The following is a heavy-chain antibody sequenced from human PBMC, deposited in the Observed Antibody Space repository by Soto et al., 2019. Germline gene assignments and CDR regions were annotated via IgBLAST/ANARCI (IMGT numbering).Heavy chain of an antibody. CDR3: ATVKGVIEPFDS. Sequence: EVQLLESGGGLVQPGASLRLSCAASGFAFSTSGMSWVRQAPGKGLEWVSSIVSGGDTAHYADSVKGRFTSSRDNSKSTLYLQMDSLRAEDTAVYYCATVKGVIEPFDSWGQGTLVTVSS. V-gene: IGHV3-23*01. CDR1: GFAFSTSG. J-gene: IGHJ5*01. CDR2: IVSGGDTA.